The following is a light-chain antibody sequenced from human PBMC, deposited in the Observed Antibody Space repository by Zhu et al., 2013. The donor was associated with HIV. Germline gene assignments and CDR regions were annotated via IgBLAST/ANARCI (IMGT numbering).Light chain of an antibody. V-gene: IGKV3-15*01. CDR2: GAS. J-gene: IGKJ1*01. CDR1: QSIGTN. CDR3: QQYNSWPRT. Sequence: EIVMTQSPATLSVSPGEGATLSCTTSQSIGTNLAWYQQRPGQAPSLLMYGASTRATGIPARFSGSESGTEFTLTISGLQSEDFAVYYCQQYNSWPRTFGQGTKVETK.